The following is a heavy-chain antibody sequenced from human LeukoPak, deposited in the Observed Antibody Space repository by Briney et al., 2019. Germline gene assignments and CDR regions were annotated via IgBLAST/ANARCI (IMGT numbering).Heavy chain of an antibody. CDR1: GGSISSYY. D-gene: IGHD3-10*01. CDR3: ARERYGAGEDNDDGFDI. Sequence: RPSETLSLTCTVSGGSISSYYWSWIRQPPGKGLEWTGHIYYSGSPNYNPSLKSRVTISVDTSKNQFSPKLSSVTAADTAVYYYARERYGAGEDNDDGFDIWGQGTMVTVSS. J-gene: IGHJ3*02. V-gene: IGHV4-59*01. CDR2: IYYSGSP.